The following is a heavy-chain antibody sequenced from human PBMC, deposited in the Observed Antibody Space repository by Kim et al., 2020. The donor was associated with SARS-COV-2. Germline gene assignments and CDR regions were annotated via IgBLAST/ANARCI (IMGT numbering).Heavy chain of an antibody. Sequence: SETLSLTCTVSGGSISSSSYYWGWIRQPPGKGLEWIGSIYYSGSTYYNPSLKSRVTISVDTSKNQFSLKLSSVTAADTAVYYCARHAGDFWSGYTYGMDVWGQGTTVTVSS. CDR2: IYYSGST. CDR3: ARHAGDFWSGYTYGMDV. J-gene: IGHJ6*02. D-gene: IGHD3-3*01. V-gene: IGHV4-39*01. CDR1: GGSISSSSYY.